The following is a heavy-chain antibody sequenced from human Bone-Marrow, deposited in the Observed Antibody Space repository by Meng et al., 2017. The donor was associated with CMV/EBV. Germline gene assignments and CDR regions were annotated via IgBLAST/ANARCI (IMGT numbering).Heavy chain of an antibody. D-gene: IGHD6-19*01. J-gene: IGHJ4*02. V-gene: IGHV4-39*07. CDR1: GGSISSSSYY. CDR2: IYYSGST. Sequence: SETLSLTCTVSGGSISSSSYYWGWIRQPPGKGLEWIGSIYYSGSTYYNPSLESRVTISVDTSKNQFSLKLSSVTAADTAVYYCARDAVGRKSSGWYDYWGQGTLVTVSS. CDR3: ARDAVGRKSSGWYDY.